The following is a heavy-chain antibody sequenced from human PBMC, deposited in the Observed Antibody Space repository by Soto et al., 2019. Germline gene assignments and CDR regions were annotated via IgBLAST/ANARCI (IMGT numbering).Heavy chain of an antibody. CDR3: LRASSRDIDY. J-gene: IGHJ4*02. V-gene: IGHV3-33*01. Sequence: GGSLRLSCAASGFTFSNFGMHWVRQAPGKGLEWVAIIWYDGSNKYYADSVKGRFTISRDNSKNTLYLQMRSLRVEDTAVYYCLRASSRDIDYWGQGILVTVSS. D-gene: IGHD3-10*01. CDR2: IWYDGSNK. CDR1: GFTFSNFG.